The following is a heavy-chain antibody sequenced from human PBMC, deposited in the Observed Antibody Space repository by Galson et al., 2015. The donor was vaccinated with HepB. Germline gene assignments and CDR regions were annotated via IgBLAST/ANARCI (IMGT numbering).Heavy chain of an antibody. CDR2: MNPNRGNT. CDR3: ARSPVVVIATLDY. J-gene: IGHJ4*02. Sequence: SVKVSCKASGYTFTSYDINWVRQATGQGLEWMGWMNPNRGNTGYAQKFQGRVTMTRNTSISTAYMEVSSLRSEDTAVYYCARSPVVVIATLDYWGQGTLVTVSS. V-gene: IGHV1-8*01. D-gene: IGHD2-21*01. CDR1: GYTFTSYD.